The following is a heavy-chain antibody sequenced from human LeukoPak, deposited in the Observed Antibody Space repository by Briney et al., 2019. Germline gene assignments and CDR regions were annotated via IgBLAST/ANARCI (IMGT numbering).Heavy chain of an antibody. V-gene: IGHV1-46*01. CDR2: INPSGGST. CDR3: ASGGYYDSSGYFDAFDI. J-gene: IGHJ3*02. D-gene: IGHD3-22*01. CDR1: GYTFTSYY. Sequence: ASVKVSCKASGYTFTSYYMHWVRQAPGQGLEWMGIINPSGGSTSYAQKFQGRVTITADKSTSTAYMELSSLRSEDTAVYYCASGGYYDSSGYFDAFDIWGQGTMVTVSS.